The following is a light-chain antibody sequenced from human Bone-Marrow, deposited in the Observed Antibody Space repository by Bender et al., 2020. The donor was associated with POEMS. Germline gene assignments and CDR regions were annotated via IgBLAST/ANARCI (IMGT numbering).Light chain of an antibody. CDR3: QAWDTYSVI. Sequence: SYEVTQTPSVSVSPGQTASITCSGDDLGDKYVAWYQQKPGQSPVLVIYQDTKRPSGIPERFSGSNSGNTATLTISGTQAMDEADYSCQAWDTYSVIFGRGTKLTVL. J-gene: IGLJ2*01. CDR1: DLGDKY. CDR2: QDT. V-gene: IGLV3-1*01.